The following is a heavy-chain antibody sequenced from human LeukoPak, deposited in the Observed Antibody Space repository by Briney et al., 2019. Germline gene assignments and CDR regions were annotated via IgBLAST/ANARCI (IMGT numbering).Heavy chain of an antibody. V-gene: IGHV3-7*01. CDR1: GISFSNYW. J-gene: IGHJ6*02. Sequence: GGSLRLSCAASGISFSNYWMTWIRQAPEKGLQWVANIKEDGSDKNYADSVKGRFTISRDNAKNLLYLQMNSLRAEDTAVYYCARGRSRDFWSGYSGTYYYYYYGMDVWGQGTTVTVSS. CDR2: IKEDGSDK. D-gene: IGHD3-3*01. CDR3: ARGRSRDFWSGYSGTYYYYYYGMDV.